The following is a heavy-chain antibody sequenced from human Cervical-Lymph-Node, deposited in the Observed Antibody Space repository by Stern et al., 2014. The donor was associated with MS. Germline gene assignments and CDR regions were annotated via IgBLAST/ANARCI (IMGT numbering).Heavy chain of an antibody. CDR1: GGTFSTHA. J-gene: IGHJ4*02. Sequence: QVQLVQSGAEVRKPGSSVRVSCKASGGTFSTHAFSWVRQATGQGLECLGVVIPLFGTAHYAQNFQGRLTIFADESTSTAYMELTSLTSEDTAVYYCATDGEMTTIGLQYWGQGALVTVSS. D-gene: IGHD5-24*01. CDR2: VIPLFGTA. CDR3: ATDGEMTTIGLQY. V-gene: IGHV1-69*01.